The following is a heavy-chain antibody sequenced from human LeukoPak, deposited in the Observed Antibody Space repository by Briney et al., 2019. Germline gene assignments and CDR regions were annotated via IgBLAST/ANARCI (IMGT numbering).Heavy chain of an antibody. Sequence: GGTLRLSCATSGFPFTETWMHWVRQVPGKGLVWVSRIRSDGSDERYAEAVKGRFTISRDNAKNTLYLQMNSLRDEDTAVYYCARDWFHAIDYWGQGTLVTVSS. V-gene: IGHV3-74*01. J-gene: IGHJ4*02. CDR1: GFPFTETW. CDR2: IRSDGSDE. D-gene: IGHD2/OR15-2a*01. CDR3: ARDWFHAIDY.